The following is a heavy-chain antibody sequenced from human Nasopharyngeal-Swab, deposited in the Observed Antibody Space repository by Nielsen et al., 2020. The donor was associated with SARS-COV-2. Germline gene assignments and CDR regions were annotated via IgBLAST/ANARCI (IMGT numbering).Heavy chain of an antibody. CDR2: ISGSGFIT. V-gene: IGHV3-23*01. CDR1: GFIFVDYD. Sequence: GGSLRLSCVGSGFIFVDYDINWVRQAPGKGLEWVSIISGSGFITHYGDSVRGRLTISRDNSKNTVYLQMNSLTVDDTAVYYCAKSPIGSGSSWFFDYWGQGTLVTVSS. J-gene: IGHJ4*02. CDR3: AKSPIGSGSSWFFDY. D-gene: IGHD6-13*01.